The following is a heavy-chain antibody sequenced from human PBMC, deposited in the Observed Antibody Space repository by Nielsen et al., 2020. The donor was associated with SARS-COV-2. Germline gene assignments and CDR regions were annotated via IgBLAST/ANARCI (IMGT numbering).Heavy chain of an antibody. J-gene: IGHJ3*02. Sequence: GSLRLSCAASGFTFSSYEMNWVRQAPGKGLEWVSVIYSGGSTYYADSVKGRFTISRDNSKNTLYLQMNSLRAEDTAVYYCARGQYDSIIWGQGTMVTVSS. CDR2: IYSGGST. D-gene: IGHD3-22*01. V-gene: IGHV3-53*01. CDR1: GFTFSSYE. CDR3: ARGQYDSII.